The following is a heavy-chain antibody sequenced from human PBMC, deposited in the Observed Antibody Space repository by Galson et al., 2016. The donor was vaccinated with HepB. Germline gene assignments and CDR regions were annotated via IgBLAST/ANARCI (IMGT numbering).Heavy chain of an antibody. CDR1: GFSLSTPGVG. V-gene: IGHV2-5*02. J-gene: IGHJ4*02. CDR2: IYWDDDK. Sequence: PALVKPTQTLTLTCTFSGFSLSTPGVGVGWIRQPPGKALEWLALIYWDDDKHYNPSLKSRLTITKDTSKNLVVLTTTNMDPVDTATYSCARSHVLRFFGEFRGGPYFDYWGQGTLVTVSS. CDR3: ARSHVLRFFGEFRGGPYFDY. D-gene: IGHD3-10*01.